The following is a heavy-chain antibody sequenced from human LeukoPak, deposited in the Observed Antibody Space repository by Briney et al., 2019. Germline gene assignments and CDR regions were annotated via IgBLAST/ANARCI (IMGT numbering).Heavy chain of an antibody. J-gene: IGHJ3*02. Sequence: GRSLRLSCAASGFTFDDYAMHWVRQAPGKGLEWVSGISWNSGSIGYADSVKGRFTISRDNAKNSLYLQMNSLRAEDTAVYYCARLGIAARSAFDIWGQGTMVTVSS. CDR2: ISWNSGSI. V-gene: IGHV3-9*01. D-gene: IGHD6-13*01. CDR3: ARLGIAARSAFDI. CDR1: GFTFDDYA.